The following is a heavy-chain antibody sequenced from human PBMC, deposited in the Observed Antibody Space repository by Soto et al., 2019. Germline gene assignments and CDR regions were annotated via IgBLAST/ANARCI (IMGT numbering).Heavy chain of an antibody. CDR3: ARGIGLTTVTSFDY. V-gene: IGHV3-21*01. CDR1: GFTFSSYS. J-gene: IGHJ4*02. CDR2: ISSSSSYI. Sequence: GGSLRLSCAASGFTFSSYSMNWVRQAPGKGLEWVSSISSSSSYIYYADSVKGRFTISRDNAKNSLYLQMNSLRAEDTAVYYCARGIGLTTVTSFDYWGQGTLVTVSS. D-gene: IGHD4-17*01.